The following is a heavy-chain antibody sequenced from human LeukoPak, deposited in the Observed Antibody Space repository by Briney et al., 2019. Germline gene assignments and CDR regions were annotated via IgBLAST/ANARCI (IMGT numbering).Heavy chain of an antibody. J-gene: IGHJ4*02. CDR3: ARDIYYYDSSGSQTLDY. CDR2: IYTSGST. D-gene: IGHD3-22*01. Sequence: PPETLSLTCTVSGGSISSYYWSWIRQPAGKGLEWIGHIYTSGSTNYNPSLKSRVTMSVDTSKNQFSLKLSSVTAADTAVYYCARDIYYYDSSGSQTLDYWGQGTLVTVSS. CDR1: GGSISSYY. V-gene: IGHV4-4*07.